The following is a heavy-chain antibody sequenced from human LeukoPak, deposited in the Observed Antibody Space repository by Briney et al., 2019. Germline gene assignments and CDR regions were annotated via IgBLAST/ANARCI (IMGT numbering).Heavy chain of an antibody. J-gene: IGHJ4*02. CDR2: IWYDGSNK. D-gene: IGHD2-2*01. V-gene: IGHV3-33*01. Sequence: GGSLRLSCAASGFTFSSYGMHWVRQAPGKGLEWVAVIWYDGSNKYYADSVKGRFTISRDNSKNTLYLQMSSLRVEDTAVYCCARDPPVCSTSCLDYWGQGTLVTVSS. CDR1: GFTFSSYG. CDR3: ARDPPVCSTSCLDY.